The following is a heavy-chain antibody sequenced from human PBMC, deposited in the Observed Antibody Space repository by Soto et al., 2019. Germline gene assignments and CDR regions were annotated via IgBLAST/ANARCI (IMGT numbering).Heavy chain of an antibody. V-gene: IGHV2-5*02. D-gene: IGHD6-13*01. CDR1: GFSLSTSGVG. Sequence: QITLKESGPTLVKPTQTLTLTCTFSGFSLSTSGVGVGWIRQPPGKALEWLALIYWDDDKRYSPSLKSRLTITKDTSKSQVVLTITKMDPVDTATYCCAHRSIAAAGTQVEYWGRGRLVRVSS. CDR2: IYWDDDK. CDR3: AHRSIAAAGTQVEY. J-gene: IGHJ4*02.